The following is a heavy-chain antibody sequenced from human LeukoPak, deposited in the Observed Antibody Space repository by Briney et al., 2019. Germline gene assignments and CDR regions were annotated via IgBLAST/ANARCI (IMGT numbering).Heavy chain of an antibody. Sequence: ASVKVSCKASGYTFTSYDINWVRQAPGQGLEWMGWINTNTGNPTYAQGFTGRFVFSLDTSVSTAYLQISSLKAEDTAVYYCARDHTRGHSKEGFFDYWGQGTLVTVSS. V-gene: IGHV7-4-1*02. CDR1: GYTFTSYD. J-gene: IGHJ4*02. D-gene: IGHD6-13*01. CDR2: INTNTGNP. CDR3: ARDHTRGHSKEGFFDY.